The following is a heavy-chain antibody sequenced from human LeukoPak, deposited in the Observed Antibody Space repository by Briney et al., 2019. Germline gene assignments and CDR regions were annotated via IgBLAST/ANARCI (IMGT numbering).Heavy chain of an antibody. J-gene: IGHJ6*02. D-gene: IGHD1-26*01. Sequence: TGGSLRLSCAASGFTFSSYAMSWVRQAPGKGLEWVSAISGSGGSTYYADSVKGRFTISRDNSKNTLYLQMNSLRAEDTAVYYCAKDPSAYSGSYPPFRYYGMDVWGQGTTVTVSS. CDR1: GFTFSSYA. CDR2: ISGSGGST. V-gene: IGHV3-23*01. CDR3: AKDPSAYSGSYPPFRYYGMDV.